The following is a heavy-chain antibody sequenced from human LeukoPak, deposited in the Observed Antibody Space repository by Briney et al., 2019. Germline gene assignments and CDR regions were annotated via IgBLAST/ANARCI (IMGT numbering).Heavy chain of an antibody. D-gene: IGHD3-10*01. J-gene: IGHJ4*02. Sequence: GGSLRLSCAASGFTFNSYSMNWVRQAPGKGLEWVSSISGSNSYIYYADSVKGRFTISRDNAKNSLYLQMNSLRAEDTAVYYCARFGDNYAAEYYFDSWGQGTLVTVSS. CDR3: ARFGDNYAAEYYFDS. CDR2: ISGSNSYI. CDR1: GFTFNSYS. V-gene: IGHV3-21*01.